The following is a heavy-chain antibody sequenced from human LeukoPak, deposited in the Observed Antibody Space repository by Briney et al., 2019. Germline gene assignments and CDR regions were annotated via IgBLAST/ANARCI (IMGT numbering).Heavy chain of an antibody. Sequence: ASVKVSCKASGYTFTSYGISWVPQAPGQGLEWMGWISAYNGNTSYAQKLQGRVTMTTDTSTSTAYMELRSLRSDDTAVYYCARLLVGEYYFDYWGQGTLVTVSS. CDR1: GYTFTSYG. CDR2: ISAYNGNT. V-gene: IGHV1-18*01. CDR3: ARLLVGEYYFDY. D-gene: IGHD3-16*01. J-gene: IGHJ4*02.